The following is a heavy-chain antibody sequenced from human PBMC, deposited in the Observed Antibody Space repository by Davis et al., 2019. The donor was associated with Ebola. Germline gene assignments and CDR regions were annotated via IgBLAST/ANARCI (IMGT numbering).Heavy chain of an antibody. D-gene: IGHD2-2*01. Sequence: ASVKVSCKASGYTFTGYYMHWVRQAPGQGLEWMGIINPSGGSTSYAQKFQGRVTMTTDTSTSTAYMELRSLRSDDTAVYYCARTGRLGPITSYVYWGQGTLVTVSS. V-gene: IGHV1-46*01. J-gene: IGHJ4*02. CDR3: ARTGRLGPITSYVY. CDR1: GYTFTGYY. CDR2: INPSGGST.